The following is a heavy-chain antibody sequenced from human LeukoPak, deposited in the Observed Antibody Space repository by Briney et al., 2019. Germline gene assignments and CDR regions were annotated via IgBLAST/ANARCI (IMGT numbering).Heavy chain of an antibody. CDR3: ARDRWNYVDRIDV. V-gene: IGHV3-33*01. D-gene: IGHD1-7*01. CDR1: GFSFSSYG. CDR2: IWYDGSNK. Sequence: PGGSLRLSCAASGFSFSSYGMDWVRQAPGKGLEWVAVIWYDGSNKYYADSVKGRFTISRDNSKNTLYLQMNSLRAEDTAVYYCARDRWNYVDRIDVWGQGTTVTVSS. J-gene: IGHJ6*02.